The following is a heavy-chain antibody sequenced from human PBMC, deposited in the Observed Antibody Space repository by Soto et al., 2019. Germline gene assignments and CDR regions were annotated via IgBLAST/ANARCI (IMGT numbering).Heavy chain of an antibody. CDR1: GFTFSSYW. V-gene: IGHV3-7*01. Sequence: GGSLRLSCAACGFTFSSYWMSWVRQAPGKGLEWVANIKQDGSEKYYVDSVKGRFTISRDNAKNSLYLQMNSLRAEDTAVYYCAREIVVARGASYFDYWGPGTLVTVSS. D-gene: IGHD2-2*01. CDR3: AREIVVARGASYFDY. CDR2: IKQDGSEK. J-gene: IGHJ4*02.